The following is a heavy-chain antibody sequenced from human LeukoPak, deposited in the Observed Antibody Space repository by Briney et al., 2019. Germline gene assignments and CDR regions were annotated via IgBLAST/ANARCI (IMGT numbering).Heavy chain of an antibody. CDR3: ARDRNSGWRSYYYYYMDV. Sequence: PPETLSLTCTVSGGSISSFFWSWSRPAAGKGLEGIGRIYCSGSTNYNPSLKSRVTISVDTSKNQFSLKLSSVTAADTAVYYCARDRNSGWRSYYYYYMDVWGKGTTVTVSS. V-gene: IGHV4-4*07. D-gene: IGHD6-19*01. CDR2: IYCSGST. CDR1: GGSISSFF. J-gene: IGHJ6*03.